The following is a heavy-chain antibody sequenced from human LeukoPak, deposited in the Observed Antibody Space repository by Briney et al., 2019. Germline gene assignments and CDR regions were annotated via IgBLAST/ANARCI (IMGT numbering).Heavy chain of an antibody. CDR2: IKSKTDGGAT. CDR3: TTVGSSSWYAFDY. V-gene: IGHV3-15*01. Sequence: PGGSLRLSCAASGFTFSNAWMSWVRQAPGKGLEWVGRIKSKTDGGATDYAAPVKGRFTISRDDSKNTLYLQMNSLKTEDTAVYYCTTVGSSSWYAFDYWGQGTLVTVSS. CDR1: GFTFSNAW. J-gene: IGHJ4*02. D-gene: IGHD6-13*01.